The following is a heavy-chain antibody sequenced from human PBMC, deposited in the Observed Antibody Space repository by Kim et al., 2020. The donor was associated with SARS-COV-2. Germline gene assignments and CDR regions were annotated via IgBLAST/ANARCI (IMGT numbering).Heavy chain of an antibody. D-gene: IGHD3-10*01. V-gene: IGHV1-24*01. CDR1: GYTLTELS. Sequence: ASVKVSCKVSGYTLTELSMHWVRQAPGKGLEWMGGFDPEDDETIYAQKSQGRVTMTEDTSTDTAYMELSSLRSEDTAVYYCARHLITMARGVIRYYGMDVWGRGTTVTVSS. CDR3: ARHLITMARGVIRYYGMDV. CDR2: FDPEDDET. J-gene: IGHJ6*02.